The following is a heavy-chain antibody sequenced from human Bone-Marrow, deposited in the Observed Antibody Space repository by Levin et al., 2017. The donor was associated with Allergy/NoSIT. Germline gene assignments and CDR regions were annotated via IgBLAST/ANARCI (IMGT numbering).Heavy chain of an antibody. Sequence: ASVKVSCKASGYTFTSYDINWVRQATGQGLEWMGWMNPNSGNTGYAQKFQGRVTMTRNTSISTAYMELSSLRSEDTAVYYCAAQYCSRTSCYTDWFDPWGQGTLVTVSS. D-gene: IGHD2-2*02. J-gene: IGHJ5*02. CDR1: GYTFTSYD. CDR2: MNPNSGNT. V-gene: IGHV1-8*01. CDR3: AAQYCSRTSCYTDWFDP.